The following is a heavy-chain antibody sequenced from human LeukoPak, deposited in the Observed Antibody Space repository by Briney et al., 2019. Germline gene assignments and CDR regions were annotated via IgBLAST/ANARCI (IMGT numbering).Heavy chain of an antibody. CDR2: IYYSGST. V-gene: IGHV4-61*08. D-gene: IGHD2-15*01. CDR3: ARGPSVANAFDI. Sequence: SETLSLTCTVSGGSISSGDYYWSWIRQPPGKGLEWIGYIYYSGSTNYNPSLKSRVTISVDTSKNQFSLKLSSVTAADTAVYYCARGPSVANAFDIWGQGTMVTVSS. J-gene: IGHJ3*02. CDR1: GGSISSGDYY.